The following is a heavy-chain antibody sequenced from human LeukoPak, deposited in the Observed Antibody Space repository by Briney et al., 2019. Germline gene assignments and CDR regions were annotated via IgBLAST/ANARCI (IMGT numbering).Heavy chain of an antibody. CDR2: IHPGDSDT. Sequence: KRGESLKISCKGSGYSFTSYWIGWVRQMPGKGLEYMGIIHPGDSDTRYSPSFQGQVTISVDRSSSTAYIQWSRLKASDTAMYYCATHPGGLQSGFDNWGQGTLVTVSS. CDR1: GYSFTSYW. V-gene: IGHV5-51*01. D-gene: IGHD5-24*01. J-gene: IGHJ4*02. CDR3: ATHPGGLQSGFDN.